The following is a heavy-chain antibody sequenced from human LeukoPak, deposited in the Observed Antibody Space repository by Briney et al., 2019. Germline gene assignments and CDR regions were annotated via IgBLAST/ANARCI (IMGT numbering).Heavy chain of an antibody. CDR3: AKLRSGGPAAGNY. CDR2: IYYSGST. CDR1: GGSISSNY. V-gene: IGHV4-59*08. D-gene: IGHD6-13*01. J-gene: IGHJ4*02. Sequence: PSETLSLTCTVSGGSISSNYWSWFRQPPGKRLEWIGYIYYSGSTTYNPSLKSRVTISVDTSKTQFSLKVTSVTAADTAVYYCAKLRSGGPAAGNYWGQGTLVTVSS.